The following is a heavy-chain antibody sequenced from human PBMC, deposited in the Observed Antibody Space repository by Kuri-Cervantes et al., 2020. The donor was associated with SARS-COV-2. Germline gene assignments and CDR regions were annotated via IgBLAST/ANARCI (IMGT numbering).Heavy chain of an antibody. J-gene: IGHJ4*01. CDR3: ARASTSFDN. CDR2: IYYDGST. Sequence: SETLSLTCTVSGCSISSYYWSWIRQPPGKGLEWIGHIYYDGSTNYKTSLKGRVTISLDTSKNQFSLKVDSVTAADTAVYYCARASTSFDNWGHGTLVTVSS. V-gene: IGHV4-59*01. CDR1: GCSISSYY.